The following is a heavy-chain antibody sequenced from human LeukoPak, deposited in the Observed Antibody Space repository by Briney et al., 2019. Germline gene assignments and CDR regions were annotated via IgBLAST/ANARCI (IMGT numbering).Heavy chain of an antibody. V-gene: IGHV1-2*04. CDR2: INPNSGGT. Sequence: ASVKVSCKASGYTFTGYYMHWVRQAPGQGLEWMGWINPNSGGTNYAQKFQGWVTMTRDTSISTAYMELSRLRSDDTAVYYCARGCTDGSGSYYKQLYYYYGMDVWGQGTTVTVSS. J-gene: IGHJ6*02. CDR1: GYTFTGYY. CDR3: ARGCTDGSGSYYKQLYYYYGMDV. D-gene: IGHD3-10*01.